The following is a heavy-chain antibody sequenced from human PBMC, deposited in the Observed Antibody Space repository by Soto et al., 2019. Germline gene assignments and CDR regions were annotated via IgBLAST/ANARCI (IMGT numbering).Heavy chain of an antibody. CDR1: GGSINYYY. Sequence: SETLSLTCTVFGGSINYYYWNWSRQPPGKGLEWVGSIYDNGTAYYNPSLKSRVTISVDTSKNQFSLRLSSVTAADPAVYFCARHPRQGRQDYFDNWGQGTLVNVSS. J-gene: IGHJ4*02. CDR2: IYDNGTA. CDR3: ARHPRQGRQDYFDN. V-gene: IGHV4-59*05.